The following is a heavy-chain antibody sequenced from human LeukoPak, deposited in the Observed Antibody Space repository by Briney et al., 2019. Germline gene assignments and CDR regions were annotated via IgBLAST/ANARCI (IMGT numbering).Heavy chain of an antibody. D-gene: IGHD1-1*01. CDR3: ARARTGSTPLED. V-gene: IGHV4-59*01. Sequence: SETLSLTCTVSGGSISSYYWSWIRQPPGEGLEWIGYIYYTGITNYNPSLKSRVTISVGTSKNQFSLKVTSVTAADSAVYYCARARTGSTPLEDWGQGTLVTVSS. CDR2: IYYTGIT. J-gene: IGHJ4*02. CDR1: GGSISSYY.